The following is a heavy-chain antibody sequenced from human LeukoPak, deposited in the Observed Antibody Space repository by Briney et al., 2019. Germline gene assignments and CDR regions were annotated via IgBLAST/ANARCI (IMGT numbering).Heavy chain of an antibody. V-gene: IGHV4-59*08. CDR3: ARLAPLTASKYYFDY. D-gene: IGHD3-16*01. Sequence: SETLSLTCTVSGGSISSYYWSWIRQPPGKGLEWIGYIYYSGSTNYNPSLKSRVTISVDTSKNQFSLKLSSVTAADTAVYYCARLAPLTASKYYFDYWGQGTLVTVSS. CDR1: GGSISSYY. J-gene: IGHJ4*02. CDR2: IYYSGST.